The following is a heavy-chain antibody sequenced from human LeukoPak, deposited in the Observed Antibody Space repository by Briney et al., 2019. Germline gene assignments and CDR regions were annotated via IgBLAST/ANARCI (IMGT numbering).Heavy chain of an antibody. J-gene: IGHJ3*02. CDR3: AREAVTGRRAFDI. V-gene: IGHV4-59*01. CDR2: IYYSGST. CDR1: GGSISSYY. D-gene: IGHD4-23*01. Sequence: SETLSLTCTVSGGSISSYYWSWIRQPPGKGLEWIGYIYYSGSTNYNPSLKSRVTLSVDTSKNQFSLKLSSVTAADTAVYYCAREAVTGRRAFDIWGQGTMVTVSS.